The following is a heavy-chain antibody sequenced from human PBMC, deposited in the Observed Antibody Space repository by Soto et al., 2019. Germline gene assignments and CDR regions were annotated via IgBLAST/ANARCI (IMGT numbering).Heavy chain of an antibody. CDR1: GYTFTSYG. Sequence: QVQLVQSGAEVKKPGASVKVSCKASGYTFTSYGISWVRQAPGQGLEWMGRISPYNGNTNYAQKLQGRVTMTTDTSTSTAYMELRSLRSDDTAVYYCARDRGYNWNYGWFEPCGQGPLVTVSS. V-gene: IGHV1-18*01. J-gene: IGHJ5*02. CDR2: ISPYNGNT. D-gene: IGHD1-7*01. CDR3: ARDRGYNWNYGWFEP.